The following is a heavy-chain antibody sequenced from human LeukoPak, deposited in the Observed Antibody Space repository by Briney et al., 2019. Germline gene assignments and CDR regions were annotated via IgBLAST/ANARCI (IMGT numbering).Heavy chain of an antibody. J-gene: IGHJ1*01. CDR1: GYTFTSYA. V-gene: IGHV1-3*01. CDR3: ARGPEGATTAEYFQH. D-gene: IGHD1-26*01. Sequence: ASVKVSCKASGYTFTSYAMHWVRQAPGQRLEWMGWINAGNGNTKYSQKFQGRVTMTRDMSTSTVYMELSSLRSEDTAVYYCARGPEGATTAEYFQHWGQGTLVTVSS. CDR2: INAGNGNT.